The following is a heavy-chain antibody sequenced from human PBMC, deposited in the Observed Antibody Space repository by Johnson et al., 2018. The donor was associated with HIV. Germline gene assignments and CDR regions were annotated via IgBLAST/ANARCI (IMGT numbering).Heavy chain of an antibody. D-gene: IGHD2-2*02. Sequence: VQLVESGGGVVQPGRSLRLSCAASGFTFSSYAMHWVRQAPGKGLEWVALISYDGSNKYYADPVKGRFTISRDNSKNTLYLQMNSLRAEDTAVYYCASIQGGIWGQGTMVTVSS. CDR1: GFTFSSYA. CDR2: ISYDGSNK. V-gene: IGHV3-30*14. CDR3: ASIQGGI. J-gene: IGHJ3*02.